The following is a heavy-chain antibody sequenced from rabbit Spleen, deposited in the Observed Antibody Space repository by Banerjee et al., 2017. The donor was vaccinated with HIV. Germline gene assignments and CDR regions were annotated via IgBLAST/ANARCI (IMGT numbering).Heavy chain of an antibody. CDR1: GFSFSSSYY. Sequence: QSLEESGGDLVKPGASLTLTCTASGFSFSSSYYMCWVRQAPGKGLEWIACIYGGSGGSTYYASWAKGRFTISKTSSTTVTLQMTSLTAADTATYFCARGGNIIYWGLWGPGTLVTVS. J-gene: IGHJ4*01. D-gene: IGHD1-1*01. CDR3: ARGGNIIYWGL. CDR2: IYGGSGGST. V-gene: IGHV1S40*01.